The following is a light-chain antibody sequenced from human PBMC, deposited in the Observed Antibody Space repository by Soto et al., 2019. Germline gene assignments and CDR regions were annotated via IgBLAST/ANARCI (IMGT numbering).Light chain of an antibody. CDR2: EAS. Sequence: ETVLTQSPGSLSLSPGEGATLSYTASQTISGRYLAWYQQRPGQAPRLLIYEASSRATGIPDRFSGSGSGTDFTLTISRLEPEDFAVYYCQQYATSPQTFGQGTKVEIK. V-gene: IGKV3-20*01. CDR3: QQYATSPQT. J-gene: IGKJ1*01. CDR1: QTISGRY.